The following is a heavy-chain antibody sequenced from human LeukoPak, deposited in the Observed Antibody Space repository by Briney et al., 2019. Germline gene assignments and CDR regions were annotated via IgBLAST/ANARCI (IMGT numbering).Heavy chain of an antibody. CDR1: GGSISSGSYY. CDR3: ARGRCGGDCYLDY. V-gene: IGHV4-61*02. Sequence: SETLSLTCTVSGGSISSGSYYWSWIRQPAGKGLELIGRIYTSGSTNYNPSLKSRVTISVDTSKNQFSLKLSSVTAADTAVYYCARGRCGGDCYLDYWGQGTLVTVSS. D-gene: IGHD2-21*02. J-gene: IGHJ4*02. CDR2: IYTSGST.